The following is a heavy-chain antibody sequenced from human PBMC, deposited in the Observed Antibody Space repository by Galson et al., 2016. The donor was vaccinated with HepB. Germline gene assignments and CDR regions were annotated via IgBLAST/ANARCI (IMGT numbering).Heavy chain of an antibody. CDR2: INSGSSYT. Sequence: SLRLSCAASGFTFSDYYMSWIRQAPGKGPEWLSYINSGSSYTNYVDSVKGRFTISRDNAKNSLYLQMNSLRAEDTAIYYCARVWGIAVGRQPFDYWGQGTLVTVSS. V-gene: IGHV3-11*06. J-gene: IGHJ4*02. CDR1: GFTFSDYY. D-gene: IGHD6-19*01. CDR3: ARVWGIAVGRQPFDY.